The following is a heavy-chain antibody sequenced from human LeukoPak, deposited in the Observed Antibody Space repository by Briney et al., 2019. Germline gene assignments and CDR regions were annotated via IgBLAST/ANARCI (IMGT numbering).Heavy chain of an antibody. J-gene: IGHJ4*02. V-gene: IGHV3-30-3*01. Sequence: GRSLRLSCAASGFTFSNYAMHWVRQAPGKGLEWVAVVSYDGSNKYYADSVKGRFTISRDNSKNTLYLQMNSLRAEDAAVYYCATIGDRRSGELYRIDYWGQGTQVTVSS. CDR2: VSYDGSNK. CDR3: ATIGDRRSGELYRIDY. D-gene: IGHD1-26*01. CDR1: GFTFSNYA.